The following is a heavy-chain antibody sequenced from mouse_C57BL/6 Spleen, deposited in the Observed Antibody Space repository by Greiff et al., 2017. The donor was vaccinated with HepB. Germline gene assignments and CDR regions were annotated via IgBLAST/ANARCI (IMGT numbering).Heavy chain of an antibody. D-gene: IGHD3-2*02. Sequence: QVQLQQSGAELVKPGASVKMSCKASGYTFTSYWITWVKQRPGQGLEWIGDIYPGSGSTNYNEKFKSKATLTVDTSSSTAYMQLSSLTSEDSAVYYCARDSSGPYYAMDYWGQGTSVTVSS. V-gene: IGHV1-55*01. CDR2: IYPGSGST. J-gene: IGHJ4*01. CDR1: GYTFTSYW. CDR3: ARDSSGPYYAMDY.